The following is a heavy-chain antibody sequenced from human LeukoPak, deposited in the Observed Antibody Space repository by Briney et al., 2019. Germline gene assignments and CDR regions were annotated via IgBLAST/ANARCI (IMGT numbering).Heavy chain of an antibody. J-gene: IGHJ4*02. Sequence: PSETLSLTCTVSGGSISSYYWSWIRQPPGEGLEWIGYIYYSGSTNYDPSLKSRVTISVDTSKNQFSLRLTSVTAADTAVYYCAREPDYDPESRRTIFGVVGDYWGQGTLVTVSS. CDR1: GGSISSYY. CDR3: AREPDYDPESRRTIFGVVGDY. V-gene: IGHV4-59*01. CDR2: IYYSGST. D-gene: IGHD3-3*01.